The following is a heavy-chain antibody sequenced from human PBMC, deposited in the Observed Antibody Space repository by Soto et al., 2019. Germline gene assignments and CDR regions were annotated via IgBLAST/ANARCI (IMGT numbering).Heavy chain of an antibody. CDR2: ISASGGTT. D-gene: IGHD3-3*01. J-gene: IGHJ6*02. V-gene: IGHV3-23*01. CDR1: GFTFRNFA. CDR3: AKGIGYYDFWSGYSQVYYYYGMDV. Sequence: GGSLRLSCAPSGFTFRNFAMSWVRQAPGKGLEWLSTISASGGTTYSVDSAKGRFTNSRDNSKNTMYLQMNSLRAEDTAVYYCAKGIGYYDFWSGYSQVYYYYGMDVWGQGTTVTVSS.